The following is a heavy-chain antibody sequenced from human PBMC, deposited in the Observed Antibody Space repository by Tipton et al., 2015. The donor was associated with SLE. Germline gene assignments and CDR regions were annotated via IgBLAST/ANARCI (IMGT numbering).Heavy chain of an antibody. V-gene: IGHV3-43*01. J-gene: IGHJ4*02. CDR3: AKEQNSGSSLWD. D-gene: IGHD1-26*01. CDR2: ISWDGGST. CDR1: GFTFDDYT. Sequence: SLRLSCAASGFTFDDYTMHWVRQAPGKGLEWVSLISWDGGSTYYADSVKGRFTISRDNSKNSLYLQMNSLRTEDTALYYCAKEQNSGSSLWDRGQGTLVTVSS.